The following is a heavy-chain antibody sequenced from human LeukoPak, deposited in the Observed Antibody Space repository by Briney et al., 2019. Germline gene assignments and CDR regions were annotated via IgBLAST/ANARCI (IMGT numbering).Heavy chain of an antibody. CDR3: ARDNDEAYYYYYGMDV. J-gene: IGHJ6*02. CDR1: GFTFSSYG. CDR2: IWYDGSNK. D-gene: IGHD2-8*01. V-gene: IGHV3-33*01. Sequence: GGSLRLSCAASGFTFSSYGMHWVRQAPGKGLEWVAVIWYDGSNKYYADSVEGRFTISRDNSKNTLYLQMNSLRAEDTAVYYCARDNDEAYYYYYGMDVWGQGTTVTVSS.